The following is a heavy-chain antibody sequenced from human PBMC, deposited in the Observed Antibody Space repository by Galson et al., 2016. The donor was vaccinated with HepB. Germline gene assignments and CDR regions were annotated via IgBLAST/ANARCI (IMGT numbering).Heavy chain of an antibody. D-gene: IGHD4-23*01. V-gene: IGHV3-30*18. CDR2: ISYDGSFK. J-gene: IGHJ4*02. CDR1: GFTFNNYG. Sequence: SLRLSCAASGFTFNNYGMHWVRQAPGKGLEWVAYISYDGSFKYSPASVRGRFTISRDNSNNTLFLQMNSLKTEDTAVYFCAKDNSAAHSSYFDSWGQGTLVTVSS. CDR3: AKDNSAAHSSYFDS.